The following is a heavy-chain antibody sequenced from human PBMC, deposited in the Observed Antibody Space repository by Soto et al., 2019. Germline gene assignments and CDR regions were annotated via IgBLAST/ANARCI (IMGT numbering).Heavy chain of an antibody. J-gene: IGHJ4*02. CDR2: ITSAGTT. Sequence: EVQLLESGGDLAQPGGSLRLICAASGFTFSNYAMTWVRQSPGKGLEWVSTITSAGTTFYGDSVKGRFIISRDNSKSNLYLQMHSLGVHDTAVYYCAKTDKFHSHSSGWANRFDSWGQGTLVTVSS. CDR1: GFTFSNYA. CDR3: AKTDKFHSHSSGWANRFDS. V-gene: IGHV3-23*01. D-gene: IGHD6-19*01.